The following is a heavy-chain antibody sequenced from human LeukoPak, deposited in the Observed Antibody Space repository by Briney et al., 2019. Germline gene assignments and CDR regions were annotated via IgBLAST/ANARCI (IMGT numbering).Heavy chain of an antibody. J-gene: IGHJ4*02. D-gene: IGHD6-13*01. Sequence: TGGSLRLSCAASGFTFSSYAMSWVRQAPGKGLEWVSDISGSGGSTYYADSVKGRFTISRDNSKNTLFLQMNSLRAEDTAVYYCAKDPLSSWSFFDYWGQGTLVTVSS. CDR2: ISGSGGST. V-gene: IGHV3-23*01. CDR3: AKDPLSSWSFFDY. CDR1: GFTFSSYA.